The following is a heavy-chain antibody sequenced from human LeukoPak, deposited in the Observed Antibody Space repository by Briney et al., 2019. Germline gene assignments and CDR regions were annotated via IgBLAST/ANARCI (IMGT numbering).Heavy chain of an antibody. CDR3: ARAVTVAGTDY. D-gene: IGHD6-19*01. CDR1: GFTFSSYS. J-gene: IGHJ4*02. Sequence: GGSLRLSCAASGFTFSSYSMNWVRQAPGKGREWGSSISSSSSYIYYADSVKGRFTISRDNAKNSLYLQMNSLRAEDTAVYYCARAVTVAGTDYWGQGTLVTVSS. V-gene: IGHV3-21*01. CDR2: ISSSSSYI.